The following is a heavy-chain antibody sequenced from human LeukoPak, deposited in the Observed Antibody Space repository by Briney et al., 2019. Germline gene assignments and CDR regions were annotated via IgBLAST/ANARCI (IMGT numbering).Heavy chain of an antibody. D-gene: IGHD4-23*01. CDR1: GYSFSELS. CDR3: AIFGGNPLNWFSP. J-gene: IGHJ5*02. V-gene: IGHV1-24*01. Sequence: GASVKVSCKVSGYSFSELSIHWVRQAPGKGLEWMGGFHPEEDKVVHPQKFQGRVIMTEDTSTDTAYMELSSLRSEDTAVYYCAIFGGNPLNWFSPWGQGTLGIVSS. CDR2: FHPEEDKV.